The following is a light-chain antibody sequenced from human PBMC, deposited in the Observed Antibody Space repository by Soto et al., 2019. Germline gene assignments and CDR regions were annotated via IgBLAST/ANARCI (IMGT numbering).Light chain of an antibody. CDR1: QSISSW. J-gene: IGKJ1*01. CDR3: KQYHSFWT. V-gene: IGKV1-5*01. CDR2: DAS. Sequence: DIQMTQSPSTLSASVGDRVTITCRASQSISSWLAWYQQKPGKGPKLLTYDASSLESGAPSRFSGSGSGTEFTLTFGRLQPQDFATYYCKQYHSFWTFGQGTKVDIK.